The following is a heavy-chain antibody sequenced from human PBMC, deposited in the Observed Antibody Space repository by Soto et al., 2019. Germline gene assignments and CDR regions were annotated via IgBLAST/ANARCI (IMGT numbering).Heavy chain of an antibody. J-gene: IGHJ4*02. CDR2: IYYSGST. CDR1: GGSISSYY. CDR3: ARDSAGTIDY. D-gene: IGHD6-19*01. Sequence: SETLSLTCTVSGGSISSYYWSWLRQPPGKGLEWIGYIYYSGSTNYNPSLKSRVTISVDTSKNQFSLKLSSVTAADTAVYYCARDSAGTIDYLGQGTLVPVSS. V-gene: IGHV4-59*01.